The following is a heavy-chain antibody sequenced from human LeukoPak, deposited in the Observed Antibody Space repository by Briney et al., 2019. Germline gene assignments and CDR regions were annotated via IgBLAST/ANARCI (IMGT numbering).Heavy chain of an antibody. CDR1: GFTFSDYY. J-gene: IGHJ4*02. CDR3: CGYSYGYNDY. Sequence: GGSLRLSCEASGFTFSDYYMSWIRQAPGKGLEWVSHITTASAIYYADSVRGRFTISRDDAKSSLYLHMNNLRVEDTAVYYCCGYSYGYNDYWGQGTLATVSS. CDR2: ITTASAI. V-gene: IGHV3-11*04. D-gene: IGHD5-18*01.